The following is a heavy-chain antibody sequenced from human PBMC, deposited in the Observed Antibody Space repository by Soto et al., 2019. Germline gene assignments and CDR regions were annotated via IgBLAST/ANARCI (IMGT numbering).Heavy chain of an antibody. Sequence: QVQLQESGPGLVKPSGTLSLTCAVSGGSTSTSNWWSWVRQPPGKGLEWIGEIYHGGNINYNPSLKSRVTIPLDKATNQFSLKVSSVTAADTAVYYCARRIYGDWYFDLWGRGTLVTVSS. D-gene: IGHD3-16*01. CDR2: IYHGGNI. CDR3: ARRIYGDWYFDL. CDR1: GGSTSTSNW. V-gene: IGHV4-4*02. J-gene: IGHJ2*01.